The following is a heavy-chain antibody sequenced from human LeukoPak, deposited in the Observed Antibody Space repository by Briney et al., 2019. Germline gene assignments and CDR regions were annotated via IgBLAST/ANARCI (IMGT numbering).Heavy chain of an antibody. D-gene: IGHD2-15*01. J-gene: IGHJ4*02. CDR2: IYSGGST. Sequence: GGSLRLSCAASGFTVSSNYMSWVRQAPGKGLEWVSVIYSGGSTYYADSVKGRFTISRDNSKNTLYLQMNSLRAEDTAVYYCAMTRGGYCSGGSCYYLDYWGQGTLVTVSS. CDR1: GFTVSSNY. CDR3: AMTRGGYCSGGSCYYLDY. V-gene: IGHV3-66*02.